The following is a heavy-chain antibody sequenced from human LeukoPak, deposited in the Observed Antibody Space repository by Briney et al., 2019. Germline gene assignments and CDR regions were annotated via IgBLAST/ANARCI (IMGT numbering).Heavy chain of an antibody. CDR3: AEVGWGNLRYFDY. Sequence: GGSLRLSCAASGFTFSSYAMSWVRQAPGKGLEWVSAISGSGGSTYYADSVKGRFTISRDNSKNTLYLQMNSLRAEDTAVYYCAEVGWGNLRYFDYWGQGTLVTVSS. D-gene: IGHD7-27*01. V-gene: IGHV3-23*01. CDR2: ISGSGGST. J-gene: IGHJ4*02. CDR1: GFTFSSYA.